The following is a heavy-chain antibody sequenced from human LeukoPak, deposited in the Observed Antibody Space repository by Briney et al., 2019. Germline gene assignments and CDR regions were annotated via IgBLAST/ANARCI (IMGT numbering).Heavy chain of an antibody. CDR1: GFTFSSYS. CDR3: ARDRMIDYMDV. J-gene: IGHJ6*03. V-gene: IGHV3-21*01. CDR2: ISSSSSYI. Sequence: PGGSLRLSCAASGFTFSSYSMNWVRQAPGKGLEWVSSISSSSSYIYYADSVKGRFTISRDNAKNSLHLQMNSLRAEDTAVYYCARDRMIDYMDVWGKGTTVTVSS. D-gene: IGHD3-22*01.